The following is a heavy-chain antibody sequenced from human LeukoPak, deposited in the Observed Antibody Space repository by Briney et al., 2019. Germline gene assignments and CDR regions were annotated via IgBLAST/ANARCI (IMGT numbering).Heavy chain of an antibody. D-gene: IGHD3-3*01. CDR1: GFTFSDYY. J-gene: IGHJ6*02. V-gene: IGHV3-11*01. CDR2: ISSSGSTI. CDR3: ASYDFWSGENYYYYGMDV. Sequence: GGSLRLSCAASGFTFSDYYMSWIRQAPGKGLEWVSYISSSGSTIYYADSVKGRFTISRDNAKNSLYLQMNSLRAEDTAVYYCASYDFWSGENYYYYGMDVWGQGTTVTVSS.